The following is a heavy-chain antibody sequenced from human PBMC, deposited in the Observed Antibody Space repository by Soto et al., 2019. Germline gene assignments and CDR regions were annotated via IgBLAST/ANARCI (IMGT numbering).Heavy chain of an antibody. V-gene: IGHV1-24*01. CDR3: VARTIHALDI. Sequence: ASVKVSCKVSGYTLTELSMHWVRQAPGKGLEWMGGFDPEDGETIYAQKIQGRVTMTEDTSTDTAYIELSSLRSEDTALYYWVARTIHALDIWGQGTMVTVSS. J-gene: IGHJ3*02. D-gene: IGHD3-10*01. CDR2: FDPEDGET. CDR1: GYTLTELS.